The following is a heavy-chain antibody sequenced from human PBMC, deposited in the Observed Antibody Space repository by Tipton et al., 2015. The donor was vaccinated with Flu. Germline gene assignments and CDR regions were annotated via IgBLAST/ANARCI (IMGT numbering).Heavy chain of an antibody. Sequence: GLVKPSETLSLTCTVSGGSIKNYYWNWIRQPAGKGLEWVGRVFSSGDTLDNPALKSRVIMSVDTSKNQFSLKLTSVTAADTAVYYCARDGDDAFDFWGPGALVTVSS. D-gene: IGHD3-3*01. J-gene: IGHJ3*01. CDR1: GGSIKNYY. CDR3: ARDGDDAFDF. V-gene: IGHV4-4*07. CDR2: VFSSGDT.